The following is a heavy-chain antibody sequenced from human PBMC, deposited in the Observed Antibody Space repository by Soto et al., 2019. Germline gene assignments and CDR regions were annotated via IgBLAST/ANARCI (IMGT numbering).Heavy chain of an antibody. V-gene: IGHV1-69*13. CDR2: IIPIFGPP. D-gene: IGHD6-6*01. J-gene: IGHJ6*04. CDR3: ARDLREYSSSSPFDYYYYGMDV. Sequence: SVKVSCKASGGTFSTYAISWVRQAPGQGLEWMGGIIPIFGPPNYAQKFQGRVTITADESTSTDYMELSSLRSEDTAVYYCARDLREYSSSSPFDYYYYGMDVWGKGTTVTVS. CDR1: GGTFSTYA.